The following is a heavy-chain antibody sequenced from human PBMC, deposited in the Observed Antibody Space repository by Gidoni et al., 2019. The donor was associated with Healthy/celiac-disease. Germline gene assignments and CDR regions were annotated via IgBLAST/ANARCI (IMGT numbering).Heavy chain of an antibody. J-gene: IGHJ4*02. CDR3: ARAQYYYDSSGYSLSDY. V-gene: IGHV3-33*01. CDR1: GFTFSSYG. Sequence: QVQLVESGGGVVQPGRSLRLPCAASGFTFSSYGMNWVRQAPGKGLEWVAVIWYDGSNKYYADSVKGRFTISRDNSKNTLYLQMNSLRAEDTAVYYCARAQYYYDSSGYSLSDYWGQGTLVTVSS. D-gene: IGHD3-22*01. CDR2: IWYDGSNK.